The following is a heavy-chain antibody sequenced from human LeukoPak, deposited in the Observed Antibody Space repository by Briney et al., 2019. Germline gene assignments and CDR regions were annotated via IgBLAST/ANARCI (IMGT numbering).Heavy chain of an antibody. D-gene: IGHD3-16*01. Sequence: SGGSLTLSCAASGFNLGEFWMAWVRQTPGKGLVWVADRKEDGSEKFYVDSVKGRFTISRDNSKNLLDLQINRLRGDDTALYFCVRDSRPGGAMCLYHNFDLWGLGTLVTVSS. V-gene: IGHV3-7*01. CDR1: GFNLGEFW. CDR2: RKEDGSEK. CDR3: VRDSRPGGAMCLYHNFDL. J-gene: IGHJ4*02.